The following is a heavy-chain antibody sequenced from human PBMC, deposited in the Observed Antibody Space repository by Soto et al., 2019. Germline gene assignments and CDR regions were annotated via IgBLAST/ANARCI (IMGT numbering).Heavy chain of an antibody. CDR1: GFTFSSYA. V-gene: IGHV3-23*01. J-gene: IGHJ4*02. D-gene: IGHD6-13*01. CDR3: AYSSTPFDY. Sequence: EVQLLESGGGLVQPGGSLRLSCAASGFTFSSYAMSWVRQAPGKGLEWVSAISGSGGSTYYADSVKGRFTISRDNSQNTVYLQMNSLRAGDTAVYYCAYSSTPFDYWGQGTLVTVSS. CDR2: ISGSGGST.